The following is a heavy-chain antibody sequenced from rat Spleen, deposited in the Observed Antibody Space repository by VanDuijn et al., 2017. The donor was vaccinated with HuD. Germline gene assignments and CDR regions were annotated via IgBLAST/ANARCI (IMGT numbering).Heavy chain of an antibody. D-gene: IGHD1-11*01. V-gene: IGHV5-31*01. CDR2: ITNTGATS. CDR1: GFTFNNYW. CDR3: TRGEEAIGGY. J-gene: IGHJ2*01. Sequence: EVQLVESGGGLVQPGRSLKLSCVASGFTFNNYWMTWIRQAPGKGLEWVASITNTGATSYYSESVKGRFTLSRDYAQSSLYLQMDSLRSEDTATYYCTRGEEAIGGYWGQGVMVTVSS.